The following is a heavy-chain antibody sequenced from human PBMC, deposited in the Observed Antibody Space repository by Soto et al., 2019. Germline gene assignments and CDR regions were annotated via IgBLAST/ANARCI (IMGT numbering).Heavy chain of an antibody. Sequence: GGSLRLSCAASGFKFSNYAMSWVRQAPGKGLEWVSLISATGGGTYYADSVKGRFTSSRDNSHNTLYLQVQSLTAEDTAVYYCAKDRRAGGNSAFYFDFWGQGAQVTVSS. CDR1: GFKFSNYA. CDR2: ISATGGGT. V-gene: IGHV3-23*01. CDR3: AKDRRAGGNSAFYFDF. J-gene: IGHJ4*02. D-gene: IGHD3-16*01.